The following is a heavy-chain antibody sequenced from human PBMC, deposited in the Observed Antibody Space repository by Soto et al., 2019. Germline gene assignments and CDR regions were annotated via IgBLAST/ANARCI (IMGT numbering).Heavy chain of an antibody. CDR2: ISGSGGST. V-gene: IGHV3-23*01. CDR1: GITLSSYA. D-gene: IGHD2-2*01. J-gene: IGHJ6*03. CDR3: AKVTGDLPAAGYHHYMDV. Sequence: GRSLRLSWGAAGITLSSYASRWVRQDPGEGLEWVSAISGSGGSTYYADSVKGRFTISRDNSKNTLYLQMNSLRAEDTAVYYCAKVTGDLPAAGYHHYMDVCGKGTTVTVSS.